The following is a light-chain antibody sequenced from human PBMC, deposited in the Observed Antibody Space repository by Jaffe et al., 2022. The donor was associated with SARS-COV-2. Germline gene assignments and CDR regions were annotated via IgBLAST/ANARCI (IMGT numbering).Light chain of an antibody. CDR2: KAS. V-gene: IGKV1-5*03. J-gene: IGKJ4*01. CDR3: HYYNSYSGLT. CDR1: QNINEW. Sequence: DIQMTQSPSTLSASVGDRVTITCRASQNINEWLAWCQLKPGKAPKLLIYKASSLESGVPSRFSGSGSGTDFTLTISSLQPDDFATYYCHYYNSYSGLTFGGGTKVDFK.